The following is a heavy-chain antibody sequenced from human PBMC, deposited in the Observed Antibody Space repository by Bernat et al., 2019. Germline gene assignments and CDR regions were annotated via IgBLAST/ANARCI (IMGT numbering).Heavy chain of an antibody. Sequence: QVQLQDSGSGLVKLSGALSLTCAVSGASVRSTNWWCWVVQPPGKGLEWVGGFYHSGSTTYNPSPKSRVTISVDKSKNEFSLRLSSVTAADTAMYYCANWGYDSSGYPYGMDVWGQGTTVTVSS. D-gene: IGHD3-22*01. J-gene: IGHJ6*02. CDR2: FYHSGST. V-gene: IGHV4-4*02. CDR1: GASVRSTNW. CDR3: ANWGYDSSGYPYGMDV.